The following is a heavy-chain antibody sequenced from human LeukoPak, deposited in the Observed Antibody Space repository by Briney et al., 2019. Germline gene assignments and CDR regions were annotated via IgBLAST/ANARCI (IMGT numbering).Heavy chain of an antibody. V-gene: IGHV4-30-4*01. D-gene: IGHD3-10*01. Sequence: SETLSLTCTVSGGSISSGDYYWSWIRQPPGKGLEWIGYIYYSGSTYYNPSLKSRVTISVDTSKNQFSLKLSSVTAADTAVYYCARGPDYYGSGSPFDYRGQGTLVTVSS. J-gene: IGHJ4*02. CDR1: GGSISSGDYY. CDR2: IYYSGST. CDR3: ARGPDYYGSGSPFDY.